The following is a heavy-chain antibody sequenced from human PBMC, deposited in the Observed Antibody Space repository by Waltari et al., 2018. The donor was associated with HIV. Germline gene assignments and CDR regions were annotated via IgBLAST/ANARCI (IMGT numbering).Heavy chain of an antibody. J-gene: IGHJ4*02. CDR2: INSDGSTT. CDR1: GFTLRSYW. CDR3: AKGGANPIDF. D-gene: IGHD1-26*01. Sequence: EVRLVEFGGGLVQPGGSLRHSCAASGFTLRSYWMHWVRQAPGKGLVWVSRINSDGSTTSYADSVKGRFTISRDNAKNTLYLQMNSLRAEDTAVYYCAKGGANPIDFWGQGTLVTVSS. V-gene: IGHV3-74*01.